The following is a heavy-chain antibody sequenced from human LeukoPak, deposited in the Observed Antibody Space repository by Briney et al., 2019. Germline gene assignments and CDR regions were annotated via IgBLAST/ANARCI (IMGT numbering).Heavy chain of an antibody. J-gene: IGHJ4*02. CDR3: AKSSYYDSSGYYREYYFDH. Sequence: GGSLRLSCAASGFTFSSSAMSWVRQVPGKGLEWVSGISASGGSTNSADSVRGRFTISRDNSKNTLYLQMNRLRAEDTAVYYCAKSSYYDSSGYYREYYFDHWGQGTLVTVSS. CDR1: GFTFSSSA. CDR2: ISASGGST. D-gene: IGHD3-22*01. V-gene: IGHV3-23*01.